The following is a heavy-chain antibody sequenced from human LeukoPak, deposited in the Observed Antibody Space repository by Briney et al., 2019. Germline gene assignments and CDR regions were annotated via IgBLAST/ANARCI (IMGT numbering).Heavy chain of an antibody. CDR2: ISSSGSTI. V-gene: IGHV3-11*04. CDR1: GFTFSDYY. J-gene: IGHJ4*02. Sequence: PGGSLRLSCAASGFTFSDYYMSWIRQAPGKGLEWVSYISSSGSTIYYADSMKGRFTISRDNAKNSLYLQMNSLRAEDTAVYYCARALSYYYDSSVGYWGQGTLVTVSS. D-gene: IGHD3-22*01. CDR3: ARALSYYYDSSVGY.